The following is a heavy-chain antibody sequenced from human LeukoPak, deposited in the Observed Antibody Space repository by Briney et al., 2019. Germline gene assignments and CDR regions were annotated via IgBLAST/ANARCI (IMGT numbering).Heavy chain of an antibody. CDR1: GYTFTGYY. CDR2: INPNSGGT. Sequence: ASVKVSCKASGYTFTGYYMHWVRQAPGQGLEWMGWINPNSGGTNYAQKFQGWVTMTRDTSISTAYMELSRLRSDDTAVYYCARGRIAVALYYGMDVWGHGTTVTVFS. V-gene: IGHV1-2*04. CDR3: ARGRIAVALYYGMDV. J-gene: IGHJ6*02. D-gene: IGHD6-19*01.